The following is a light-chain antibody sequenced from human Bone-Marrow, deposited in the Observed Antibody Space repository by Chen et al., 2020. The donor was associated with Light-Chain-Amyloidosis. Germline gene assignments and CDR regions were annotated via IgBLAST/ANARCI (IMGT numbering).Light chain of an antibody. V-gene: IGKV3-11*01. J-gene: IGKJ3*01. CDR1: QSVSSY. Sequence: EMVLTQSQATLSLSTGESSTLYCRASQSVSSYLAWYQQKPGQAPRLLMYDASNRATGIPARCSGSGSGTDVTLTISSLEPEDFAVYYCQQRSNWPPGFTFGPGTKVDIK. CDR2: DAS. CDR3: QQRSNWPPGFT.